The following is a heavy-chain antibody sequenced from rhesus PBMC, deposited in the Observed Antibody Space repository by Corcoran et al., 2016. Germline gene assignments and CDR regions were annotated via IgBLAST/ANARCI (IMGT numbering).Heavy chain of an antibody. J-gene: IGHJ5-2*02. V-gene: IGHV4-173*01. CDR2: ISGSGGGA. CDR3: ATLVGVPGSLDV. D-gene: IGHD2-39*01. CDR1: GGSVSSTY. Sequence: QVQLQESGPGLVKPSATLSLTCAVSGGSVSSTYWSWIRQSPGKGVEWSGRISGSGGGADYNPSLKSRVTLSTETSKNQFSLRLTSVTAADTALYFCATLVGVPGSLDVWGRGVLVTVSS.